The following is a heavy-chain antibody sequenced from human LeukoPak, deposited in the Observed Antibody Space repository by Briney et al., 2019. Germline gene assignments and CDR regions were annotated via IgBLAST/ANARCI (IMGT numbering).Heavy chain of an antibody. V-gene: IGHV1-2*02. D-gene: IGHD5-18*01. CDR1: GYTFTSYD. J-gene: IGHJ5*02. CDR2: INPNSGGT. CDR3: ARDIGSGYSYGLYNWFDP. Sequence: ASVKVSCKASGYTFTSYDINWVRQAPGQGLEWMGWINPNSGGTNYAQKFQGRVTMTSDTSITTAYMELSRLRSDDTAVYYCARDIGSGYSYGLYNWFDPWGQGTLVTVSS.